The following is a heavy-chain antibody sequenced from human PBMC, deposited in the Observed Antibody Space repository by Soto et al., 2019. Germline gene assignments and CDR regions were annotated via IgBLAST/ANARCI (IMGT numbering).Heavy chain of an antibody. CDR2: INHSGST. D-gene: IGHD1-1*01. Sequence: PSETLSLTCAVYGGSFSGYYWSWIRQPPGKGLEWIGEINHSGSTNYDPSLKSRVTISVDTSKNQFSLKLSSVTAADTAVYYCARRLEPNRCFDIWGQGTMVTVSS. CDR3: ARRLEPNRCFDI. CDR1: GGSFSGYY. V-gene: IGHV4-34*01. J-gene: IGHJ3*02.